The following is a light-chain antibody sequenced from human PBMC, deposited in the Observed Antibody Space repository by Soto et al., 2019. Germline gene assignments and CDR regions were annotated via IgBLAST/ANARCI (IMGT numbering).Light chain of an antibody. Sequence: QSVLTQPPPVSAAPGQKVTISCSGSSSNIGNNYVSWYQQLPGTAPKLLIYDNNKRPSGIPDRLSGSKSGTSATLGITGLQTGDEADYYCGTWDSSLSAVVFGGWTKLTVL. J-gene: IGLJ2*01. CDR2: DNN. CDR1: SSNIGNNY. V-gene: IGLV1-51*01. CDR3: GTWDSSLSAVV.